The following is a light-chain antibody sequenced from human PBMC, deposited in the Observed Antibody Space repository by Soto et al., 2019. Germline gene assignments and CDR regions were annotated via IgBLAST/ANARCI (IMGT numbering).Light chain of an antibody. CDR3: QQYGSSPRT. J-gene: IGKJ1*01. CDR2: GVS. V-gene: IGKV3-20*01. CDR1: QSVSSN. Sequence: EIVMTQSPATLSVSPGERATLSCRASQSVSSNLAWYQQTPGRAPRLLIYGVSVRATGIPARFSGSGSGTDFTLTISRLEPEDFAVYYCQQYGSSPRTFGQGTKVDIK.